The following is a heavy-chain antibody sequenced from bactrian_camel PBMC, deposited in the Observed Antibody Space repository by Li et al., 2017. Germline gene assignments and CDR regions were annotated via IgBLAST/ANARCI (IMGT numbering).Heavy chain of an antibody. Sequence: QLVESGGGSVQAGGSLKLSCVAAGAGYIITDCQMGWYRQAPGKERELVSAILPDGTTMYEDSMKGRFTISRDKDKNTMYLQMTNLKTEDTAVYYCAAEGGRCPAPPFNYWGQGTQVTVS. J-gene: IGHJ4*01. V-gene: IGHV3S53*01. CDR2: ILPDGTT. CDR1: GAGYIITD. D-gene: IGHD5*01. CDR3: AAEGGRCPAPPFNY.